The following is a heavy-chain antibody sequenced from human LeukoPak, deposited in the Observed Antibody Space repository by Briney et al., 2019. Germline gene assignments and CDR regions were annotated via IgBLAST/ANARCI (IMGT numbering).Heavy chain of an antibody. Sequence: PGGSLRLSCAASGFTFSSYGMHWVRQAPEKGLEWVSAISGSGGSTYYADSVTGRFTISRDNSKNTLYLQMNSLRAEDTAVYYCAKERGYYIGAFDYWGQGTLVTVSS. J-gene: IGHJ4*02. D-gene: IGHD3-22*01. CDR3: AKERGYYIGAFDY. CDR2: ISGSGGST. V-gene: IGHV3-23*01. CDR1: GFTFSSYG.